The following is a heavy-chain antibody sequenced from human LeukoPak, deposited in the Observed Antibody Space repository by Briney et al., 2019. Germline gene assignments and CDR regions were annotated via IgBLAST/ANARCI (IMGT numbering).Heavy chain of an antibody. V-gene: IGHV3-9*03. CDR1: GFTFDDHA. CDR2: ISWNSGSI. D-gene: IGHD2-2*01. CDR3: AKDTSSARYCSSTSCYAGIDY. J-gene: IGHJ4*02. Sequence: GGSLRLSCAASGFTFDDHAMHWVRQAPGKGLEWVSGISWNSGSIGYADSVKGRFTISRDNARNSLYLQMNSLRAEDMALYYCAKDTSSARYCSSTSCYAGIDYWGQGTLVTVSS.